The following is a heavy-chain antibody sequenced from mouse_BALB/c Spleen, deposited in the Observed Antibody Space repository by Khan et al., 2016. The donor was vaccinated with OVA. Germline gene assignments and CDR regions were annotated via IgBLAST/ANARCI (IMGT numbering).Heavy chain of an antibody. CDR1: GFTFSSYG. V-gene: IGHV5-6*01. J-gene: IGHJ4*01. CDR3: ARLYAMDY. CDR2: ISSGGSYT. Sequence: EVELVESGGDLVKPGGSLKLSCAASGFTFSSYGMSWVRQTPDKRLEWVATISSGGSYTYYPASVQGRFTISRDNAKNTLYLQLSSLKTEDTAMYYCARLYAMDYWGQGTSVTGSS.